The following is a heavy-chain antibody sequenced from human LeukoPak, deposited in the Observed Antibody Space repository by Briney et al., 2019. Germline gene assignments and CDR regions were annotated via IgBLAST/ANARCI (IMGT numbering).Heavy chain of an antibody. Sequence: ASVKVSCKASGYTFTGYYMHWVRQAPGQGLEWMGWINPNSGGTNYAQKFQGRVTVTRDTSISTAYMELSRLRSDDTAVYYCARATYYYDSSGYYYHHSLFDYWGQGTLVTVSS. D-gene: IGHD3-22*01. CDR3: ARATYYYDSSGYYYHHSLFDY. V-gene: IGHV1-2*02. J-gene: IGHJ4*02. CDR1: GYTFTGYY. CDR2: INPNSGGT.